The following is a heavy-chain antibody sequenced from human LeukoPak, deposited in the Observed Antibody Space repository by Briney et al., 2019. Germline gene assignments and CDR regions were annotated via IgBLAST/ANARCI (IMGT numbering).Heavy chain of an antibody. CDR2: INRSGST. CDR3: ARRGILWFGELYFDY. D-gene: IGHD3-10*01. J-gene: IGHJ4*02. CDR1: GGSLSGNY. V-gene: IGHV4-34*01. Sequence: SETLSLTCAVYGGSLSGNYWSWIRQPPGKGLEWIGEINRSGSTNYNPSLKSRVTISVDTSKNQFSLKLSSVTAADTAVYYCARRGILWFGELYFDYWGQGTLVTVSS.